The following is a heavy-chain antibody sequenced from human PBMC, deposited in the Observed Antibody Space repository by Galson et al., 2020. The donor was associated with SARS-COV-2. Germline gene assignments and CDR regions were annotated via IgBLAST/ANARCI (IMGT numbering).Heavy chain of an antibody. J-gene: IGHJ3*02. D-gene: IGHD3-16*02. CDR3: ATAGIIITVGGVVVLQGGLDAFDI. CDR1: GGSISSSNW. Sequence: SETLSLTCAVSGGSISSSNWWSWVRQPPGKGLEWIGEIYHSGSTNYSPSLKSRVTITVDKSKNQFSLTLSSVTAADTAVYYCATAGIIITVGGVVVLQGGLDAFDIWGEGTMVTVSS. CDR2: IYHSGST. V-gene: IGHV4-4*02.